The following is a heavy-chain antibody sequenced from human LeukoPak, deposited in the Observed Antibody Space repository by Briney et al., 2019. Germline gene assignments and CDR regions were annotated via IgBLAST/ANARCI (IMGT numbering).Heavy chain of an antibody. V-gene: IGHV4-39*01. J-gene: IGHJ4*02. Sequence: SETLSLTCTVSGGSISSSSYYWGWIRQPPGKGLEWIGSIYYSGSTYYNPSLKSRVTISVDTSKNQFSLKLSSVTAADTAVYYCARRTLLYSSSWYYFDYWGQGTLVTASS. CDR2: IYYSGST. CDR1: GGSISSSSYY. D-gene: IGHD6-13*01. CDR3: ARRTLLYSSSWYYFDY.